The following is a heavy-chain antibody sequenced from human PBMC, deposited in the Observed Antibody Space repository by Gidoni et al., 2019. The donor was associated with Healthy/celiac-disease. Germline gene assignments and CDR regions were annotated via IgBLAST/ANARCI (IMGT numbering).Heavy chain of an antibody. J-gene: IGHJ6*02. CDR2: ISAYNGNT. V-gene: IGHV1-18*01. Sequence: ISAYNGNTNYAQKLQGRVTMTTDTSTSTAYMELRSLRSDDTAVYYCAMGGYNWNYYYYYGMDVWGQGTTVTVSS. CDR3: AMGGYNWNYYYYYGMDV. D-gene: IGHD1-20*01.